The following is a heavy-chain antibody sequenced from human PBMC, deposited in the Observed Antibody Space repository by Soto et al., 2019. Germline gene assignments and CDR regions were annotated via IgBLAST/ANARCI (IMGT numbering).Heavy chain of an antibody. CDR2: INAGNGNT. D-gene: IGHD3-3*01. CDR1: GYTFINSA. Sequence: ASVKVSCKASGYTFINSAMYWVRQAPGQRLECVGWINAGNGNTKYSQKFQDRVTITRDTSANTAYMDLSSLRSEDTAVYYCARDRVLRFLEWLPYYGMDVWGPGTTVTVS. J-gene: IGHJ6*02. V-gene: IGHV1-3*01. CDR3: ARDRVLRFLEWLPYYGMDV.